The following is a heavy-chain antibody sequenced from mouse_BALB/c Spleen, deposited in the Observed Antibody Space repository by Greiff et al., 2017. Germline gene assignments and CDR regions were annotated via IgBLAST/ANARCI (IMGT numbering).Heavy chain of an antibody. CDR1: GYSITSDYA. D-gene: IGHD3-1*01. CDR2: ISYSGST. CDR3: ARGYGYWYFDV. V-gene: IGHV3-2*02. Sequence: EVQLQESGPGLVKPSQSLSLTCTVTGYSITSDYAWNWIRQFPGNKLEWMGYISYSGSTSYNPSLKSRISITRDTSKNQFFLQLNSVTTEDTATYYCARGYGYWYFDVWGAGTTVTVSS. J-gene: IGHJ1*01.